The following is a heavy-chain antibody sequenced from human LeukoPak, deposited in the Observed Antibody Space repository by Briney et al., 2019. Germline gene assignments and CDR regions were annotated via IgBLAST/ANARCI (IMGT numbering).Heavy chain of an antibody. CDR3: AKGITVTTGGSY. V-gene: IGHV3-23*01. Sequence: GGSLRLSCAASGFTFSSYAMSWVRQAPGKGLEWVSAISGGGGSTYYADSVKGRFTISRDNSKNTLYLQMNSLRAEDTAVYYCAKGITVTTGGSYWGQGTLVTVSS. J-gene: IGHJ4*02. CDR2: ISGGGGST. D-gene: IGHD4-17*01. CDR1: GFTFSSYA.